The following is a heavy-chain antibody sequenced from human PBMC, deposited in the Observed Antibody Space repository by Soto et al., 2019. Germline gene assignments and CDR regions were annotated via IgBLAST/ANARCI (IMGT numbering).Heavy chain of an antibody. Sequence: PSETLSLTGTVSGDSISSSRYYWGWVRQPPGKGLEWIGSVYHVGSTYYSPSLKRRVTISVDTSKNQFSLKLSPVTAADTAVYYYSRHFPHTAGYCRSSSCYDFDYWGQGTLVTVSS. CDR3: SRHFPHTAGYCRSSSCYDFDY. J-gene: IGHJ4*02. D-gene: IGHD2-2*01. CDR2: VYHVGST. CDR1: GDSISSSRYY. V-gene: IGHV4-39*01.